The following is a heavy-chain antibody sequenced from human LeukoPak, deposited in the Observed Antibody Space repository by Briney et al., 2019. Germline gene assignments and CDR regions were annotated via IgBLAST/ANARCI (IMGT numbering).Heavy chain of an antibody. V-gene: IGHV3-21*01. J-gene: IGHJ6*02. CDR3: ARDRSYSNSMDV. D-gene: IGHD4-11*01. CDR2: ISSSSSYI. Sequence: GGSPRLSCAASGFTFSSYSMNWVRQAPGKGLEWVSSISSSSSYIYYADSVKGRFTISRDNAKNSLYLQMNSLRAEDTAVYYCARDRSYSNSMDVWGQGTTVTVSS. CDR1: GFTFSSYS.